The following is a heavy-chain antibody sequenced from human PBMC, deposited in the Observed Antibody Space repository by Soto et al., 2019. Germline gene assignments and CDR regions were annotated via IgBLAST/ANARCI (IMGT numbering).Heavy chain of an antibody. J-gene: IGHJ3*02. D-gene: IGHD1-26*01. CDR3: ARSYFDAFDI. CDR2: ISDYNGNT. Sequence: QVQLVQSGAEVKKPGASVKVSCKASGYTFTSYGISWVRQAPAQGLEWMGWISDYNGNTNYAQKLQGRVPKNTDTSTSNAYMELRSLRSDDRAVYYCARSYFDAFDIWGQGTMVTVSS. V-gene: IGHV1-18*01. CDR1: GYTFTSYG.